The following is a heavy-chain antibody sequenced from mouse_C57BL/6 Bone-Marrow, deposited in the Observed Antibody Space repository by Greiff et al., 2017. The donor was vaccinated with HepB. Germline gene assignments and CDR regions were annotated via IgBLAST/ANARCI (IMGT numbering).Heavy chain of an antibody. CDR1: GFSLTSYG. V-gene: IGHV2-2*01. J-gene: IGHJ1*03. CDR3: ARDDSWYFDV. Sequence: VKVVESGPGLVQPSQSLSITCTVSGFSLTSYGVHWVRQSPGKGLEWLGVIWSGGSTDYNAAFISRLSISKDNSKSQVFFKMNSLQADDTAIYYCARDDSWYFDVWGTGTTVTVSS. CDR2: IWSGGST.